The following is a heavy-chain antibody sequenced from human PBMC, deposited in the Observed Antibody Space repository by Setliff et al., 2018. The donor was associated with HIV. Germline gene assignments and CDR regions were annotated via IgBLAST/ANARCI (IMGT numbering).Heavy chain of an antibody. D-gene: IGHD3-16*01. Sequence: SLKISCAASGFTFDDYDIHWVRQAPGKGLEWVSGISWNSGIIDYADSVKGRFTISRDNARNSLYLQMNSLRAEDTALYYCAKRGNTYYFDYWGQGTLVTVSS. CDR1: GFTFDDYD. CDR2: ISWNSGII. J-gene: IGHJ4*02. V-gene: IGHV3-9*01. CDR3: AKRGNTYYFDY.